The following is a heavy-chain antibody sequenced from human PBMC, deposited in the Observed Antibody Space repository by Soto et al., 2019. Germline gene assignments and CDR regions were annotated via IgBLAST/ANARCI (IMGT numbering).Heavy chain of an antibody. CDR1: GGSISSFY. V-gene: IGHV4-4*07. CDR3: ARVGMVGTVLGSWFDA. D-gene: IGHD6-19*01. J-gene: IGHJ5*02. CDR2: IYTSGIT. Sequence: SETLSLTCTVSGGSISSFYWSWIRQPAGKGLEWIGRIYTSGITNYNPSVKSRVTLSVDTSKNQFSLKLRSVTAADTAVYYCARVGMVGTVLGSWFDAWSQGTLVTVFS.